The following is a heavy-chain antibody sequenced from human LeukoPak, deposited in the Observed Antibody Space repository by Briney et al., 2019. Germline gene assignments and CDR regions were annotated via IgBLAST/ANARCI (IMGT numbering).Heavy chain of an antibody. V-gene: IGHV3-23*01. CDR3: ARDPEYYYDSSGYTHFDY. D-gene: IGHD3-22*01. J-gene: IGHJ4*02. CDR2: ISGGST. Sequence: GGSLRLSCAASGFTFSSYAMSWVRQAPGKGLEWVSAISGGSTYYADSVKGRFTISRDNAKNTLYLQMNSLRAEDTAVYYCARDPEYYYDSSGYTHFDYWGQGTLVTVSS. CDR1: GFTFSSYA.